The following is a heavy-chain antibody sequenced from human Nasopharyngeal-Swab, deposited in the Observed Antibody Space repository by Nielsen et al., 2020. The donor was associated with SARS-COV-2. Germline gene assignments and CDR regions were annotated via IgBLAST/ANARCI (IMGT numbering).Heavy chain of an antibody. Sequence: GGSLTLSCAASGFTFNRYWLHWVRQVPGTGLQWVSRINSDGSDTRYSESVKGRFTASSDTAKSTLYLQLNSVQVEDTGVYFCAREWERPYYFDYWGQGVQVTVSS. D-gene: IGHD1-26*01. J-gene: IGHJ4*02. V-gene: IGHV3-74*01. CDR3: AREWERPYYFDY. CDR2: INSDGSDT. CDR1: GFTFNRYW.